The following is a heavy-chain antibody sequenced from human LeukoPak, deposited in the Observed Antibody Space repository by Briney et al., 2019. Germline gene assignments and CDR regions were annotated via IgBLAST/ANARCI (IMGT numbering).Heavy chain of an antibody. D-gene: IGHD3-10*01. CDR1: GGSISSGDYY. CDR3: ARDGYGSGSYYIDY. Sequence: ASQTLSLTCTVSGGSISSGDYYWSWIRQPPGKGLEWIGYIYYSGSTYYNPSLKSRVTISVDTSKNQFSLKLSSVTAADTAVYYCARDGYGSGSYYIDYWGQGTLVTVSS. V-gene: IGHV4-30-4*01. CDR2: IYYSGST. J-gene: IGHJ4*02.